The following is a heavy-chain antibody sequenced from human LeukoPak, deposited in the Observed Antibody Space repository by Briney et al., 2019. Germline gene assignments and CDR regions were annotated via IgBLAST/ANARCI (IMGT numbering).Heavy chain of an antibody. CDR3: ASKTRYCSSTSCYNYYMDV. CDR2: INPNSGGT. Sequence: GASVTVSCKASGYTFTGYYMHWVRQAPGQGLEWMGWINPNSGGTNHAQKFQGRVTMTRDTSISTAYMELSRLRSDDTAVYYCASKTRYCSSTSCYNYYMDVWGKGTTVTVSS. CDR1: GYTFTGYY. D-gene: IGHD2-2*01. J-gene: IGHJ6*03. V-gene: IGHV1-2*02.